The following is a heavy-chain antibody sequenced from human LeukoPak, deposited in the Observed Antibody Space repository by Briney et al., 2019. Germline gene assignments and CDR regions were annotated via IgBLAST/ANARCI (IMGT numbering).Heavy chain of an antibody. CDR3: ARGIGWPYFDH. V-gene: IGHV6-1*01. CDR2: TYYRSKWYN. D-gene: IGHD5-24*01. CDR1: GDSVSRTNIA. Sequence: SQTLSLTCAISGDSVSRTNIAWNWIRQSPSRGLEWLGRTYYRSKWYNDYAVSVQSRIIINPDTSKNQFSLQLNSVTPEDTAVYYCARGIGWPYFDHWGQGTLVTVSS. J-gene: IGHJ4*02.